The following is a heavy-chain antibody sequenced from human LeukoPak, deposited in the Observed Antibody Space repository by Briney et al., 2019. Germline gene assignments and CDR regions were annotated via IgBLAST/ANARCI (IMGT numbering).Heavy chain of an antibody. CDR3: ARGDSGREHDHNWFDP. CDR2: IHYTGTT. Sequence: PSETLSLTCIVSGGSINSHYWSWIRQTPGKGLEWIGDIHYTGTTKYNPSVKSRVTISIDTSKNQFSLELSSVTATDTAVYYCARGDSGREHDHNWFDPWGQGTLVTVSS. D-gene: IGHD5-12*01. CDR1: GGSINSHY. J-gene: IGHJ5*02. V-gene: IGHV4-59*08.